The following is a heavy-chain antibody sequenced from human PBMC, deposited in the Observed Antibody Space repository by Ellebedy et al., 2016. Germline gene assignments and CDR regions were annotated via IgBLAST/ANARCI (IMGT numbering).Heavy chain of an antibody. D-gene: IGHD2-15*01. V-gene: IGHV5-51*01. CDR2: IYPGDSDT. Sequence: ASVKVSCKGSGYSFTSYWIGWVRQMPGKGLEWMGIIYPGDSDTRNSPSFQGQVTISADKSISTAYLQWSSLKASDTAMYYCARLSGYCSGGSCYSGDYWGQGTLVTVSS. CDR3: ARLSGYCSGGSCYSGDY. J-gene: IGHJ4*02. CDR1: GYSFTSYW.